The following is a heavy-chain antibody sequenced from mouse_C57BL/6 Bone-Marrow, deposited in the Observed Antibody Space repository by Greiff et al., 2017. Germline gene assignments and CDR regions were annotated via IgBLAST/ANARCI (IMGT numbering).Heavy chain of an antibody. CDR2: IWRGGST. CDR1: GFSFTSYG. V-gene: IGHV2-2*01. J-gene: IGHJ4*01. Sequence: QVQLKESGPGLVQPSPCLSITCTVSGFSFTSYGVHWVRQSPGQGLEWLGVIWRGGSTDYNAAFITRLSTSKDNSESQVFFKMNSLQADDTAIYYCARKLFYAMDYWGQGTSVTVSS. CDR3: ARKLFYAMDY.